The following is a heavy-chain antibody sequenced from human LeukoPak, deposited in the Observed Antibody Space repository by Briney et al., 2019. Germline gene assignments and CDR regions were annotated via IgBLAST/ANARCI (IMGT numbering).Heavy chain of an antibody. D-gene: IGHD3-22*01. CDR2: IKEDGSEK. CDR3: TRVYLYESSGFRPSDY. Sequence: GGSLRLSCAASGFTFSSYAMSWVRQAPGKGLEWVAKIKEDGSEKIYVDSVKGRFTISRDNAENAVHLETNSLRAEDTAVYYCTRVYLYESSGFRPSDYWGQGTLVTVSS. CDR1: GFTFSSYA. J-gene: IGHJ4*02. V-gene: IGHV3-7*04.